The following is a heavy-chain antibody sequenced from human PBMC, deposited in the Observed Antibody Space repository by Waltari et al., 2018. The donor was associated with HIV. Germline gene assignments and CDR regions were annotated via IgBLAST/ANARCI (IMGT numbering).Heavy chain of an antibody. D-gene: IGHD3-3*01. V-gene: IGHV4-39*01. Sequence: QLQLQESGPGLVKPSETLSLTRTVSGDSISSSVYYWGWIRQPPGKGLEWIGSIYYSGTTYYDPSLKSRFTMSVDTSKNQLSLKMSSVTAGDTAVYYCARQLYYDFWSGLKWGDGMDVWGQGTTVTVAS. CDR3: ARQLYYDFWSGLKWGDGMDV. CDR1: GDSISSSVYY. J-gene: IGHJ6*02. CDR2: IYYSGTT.